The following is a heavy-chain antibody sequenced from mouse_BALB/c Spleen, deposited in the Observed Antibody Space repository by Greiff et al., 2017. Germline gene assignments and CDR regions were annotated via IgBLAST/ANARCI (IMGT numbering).Heavy chain of an antibody. CDR1: GYTFTSYY. J-gene: IGHJ4*01. D-gene: IGHD3-1*01. CDR3: ARGHSGYAMDY. CDR2: INPSNGGT. Sequence: VQLQESGAELVKPGASVKLSCKASGYTFTSYYMYWVKQRPGQGLEWIGEINPSNGGTNFNEKFKGKATFTADTSSNTAYMQLSSLTSEDSAVYYCARGHSGYAMDYWGQGTSVTVSS. V-gene: IGHV1S81*02.